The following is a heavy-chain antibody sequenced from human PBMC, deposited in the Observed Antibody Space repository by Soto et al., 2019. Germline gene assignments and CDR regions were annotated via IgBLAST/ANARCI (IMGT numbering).Heavy chain of an antibody. V-gene: IGHV4-39*02. Sequence: SETLSLTCSVSGASISSRDYYWGWIRQTPGKGLEWIGNIDYNGVTYYNPSLKSRVTVSKDTSKNQFSLKVASVTAADTAVYYCARETHMVRGVIIQYYYYGMDVWGQGTTVTVSS. J-gene: IGHJ6*02. D-gene: IGHD3-10*01. CDR2: IDYNGVT. CDR1: GASISSRDYY. CDR3: ARETHMVRGVIIQYYYYGMDV.